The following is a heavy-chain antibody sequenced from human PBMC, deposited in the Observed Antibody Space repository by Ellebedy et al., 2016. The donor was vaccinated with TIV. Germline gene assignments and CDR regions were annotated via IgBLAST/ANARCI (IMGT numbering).Heavy chain of an antibody. D-gene: IGHD3-22*01. CDR3: ARMASGGFYNFDY. CDR2: INHSGST. V-gene: IGHV4-34*01. Sequence: SETLSLXXAVYGGSFSGYYWSWIRQPPGKGLEWIGEINHSGSTNYNPSLEGRVTMSVDTSKNQFSLNLNSVTAADTAVYFCARMASGGFYNFDYWGQGTQVIVSA. J-gene: IGHJ4*02. CDR1: GGSFSGYY.